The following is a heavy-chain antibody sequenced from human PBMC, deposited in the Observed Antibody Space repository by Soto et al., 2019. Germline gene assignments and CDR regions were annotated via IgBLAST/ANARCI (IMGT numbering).Heavy chain of an antibody. CDR2: IIPIFGTA. CDR1: GGTFSSYA. CDR3: ARDMADDCSSTSCYNWFDP. Sequence: QVQLVQSGAEVKKPGSSVKVSCKASGGTFSSYAISWVRQAPGHGLEWMGGIIPIFGTANYAQKFQGRVTITADESTSTAYMELSSLRSEDTAVYYCARDMADDCSSTSCYNWFDPWGQGTLVTVSS. D-gene: IGHD2-2*01. V-gene: IGHV1-69*01. J-gene: IGHJ5*02.